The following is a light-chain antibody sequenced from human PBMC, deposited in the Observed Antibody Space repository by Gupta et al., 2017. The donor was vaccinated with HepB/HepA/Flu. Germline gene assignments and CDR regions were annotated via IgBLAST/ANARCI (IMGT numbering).Light chain of an antibody. CDR1: QSVSSY. V-gene: IGKV3-11*01. Sequence: EIVLTQSPATLSLSPGERATLSCRASQSVSSYLAWYQQEPGQAPRLLIYDASNRATGIPARFSGSGSGTDFTLTISSLEPEDFAVYYCQQRSNWPPGTFGGGTKVEIK. J-gene: IGKJ4*01. CDR3: QQRSNWPPGT. CDR2: DAS.